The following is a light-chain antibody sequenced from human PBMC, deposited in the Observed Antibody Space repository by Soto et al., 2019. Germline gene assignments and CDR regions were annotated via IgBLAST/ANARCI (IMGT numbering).Light chain of an antibody. CDR3: MQTLQTPWT. V-gene: IGKV2-28*01. CDR1: HSLLHSNGDNY. J-gene: IGKJ1*01. CDR2: LGS. Sequence: DIVMTQSPLSLPVTPGEPASISFSSSHSLLHSNGDNYFDWYLQKPGQSPQLLIYLGSNRASGVPDRFSGSGSGTDFTLKISRVEAEDVGIYYCMQTLQTPWTFGQGTKVDIK.